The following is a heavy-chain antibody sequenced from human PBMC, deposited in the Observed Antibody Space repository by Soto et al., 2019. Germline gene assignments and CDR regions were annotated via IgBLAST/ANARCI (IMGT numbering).Heavy chain of an antibody. Sequence: QVQLQESGPGLVKPSETLSLTCTVSGGSISSYYWSWIRQPPGKGLEWIGYIHYSGSTNYNPSLKSRVTISVDTSKNQFSLKLNSVTAADTAVYYCARPHGGSSGWDNWFDPWGPGTLVTVSS. CDR3: ARPHGGSSGWDNWFDP. V-gene: IGHV4-59*01. CDR1: GGSISSYY. J-gene: IGHJ5*02. CDR2: IHYSGST. D-gene: IGHD6-25*01.